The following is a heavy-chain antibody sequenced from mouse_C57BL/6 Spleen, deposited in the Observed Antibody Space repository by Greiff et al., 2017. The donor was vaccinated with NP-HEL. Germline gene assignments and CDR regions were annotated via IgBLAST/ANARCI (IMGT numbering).Heavy chain of an antibody. Sequence: VQLQQPGAELVKPGASVKMSCKASGYTFTSYWITWVKQRPGQGLEWIGEIYPGSGSTNYNEKFKSKATLTVDTSSSAAYMQLSSLTSEDSAVYYCARKGKVGGDCAMDYWGQGTSVTVST. CDR2: IYPGSGST. CDR3: ARKGKVGGDCAMDY. D-gene: IGHD1-3*01. J-gene: IGHJ4*01. V-gene: IGHV1-55*01. CDR1: GYTFTSYW.